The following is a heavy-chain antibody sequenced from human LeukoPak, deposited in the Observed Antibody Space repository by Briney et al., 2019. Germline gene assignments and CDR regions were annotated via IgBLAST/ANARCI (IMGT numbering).Heavy chain of an antibody. Sequence: PSETLSLTCSVSGGSISTYYWTWIRQPPGEGLEWIGYIYYSGSTNYNPSLKSRVTISVDTSKNQFSLNLSSVTATDTAVYYCARANYYGSGPETFDIWGQGTMVTVSS. J-gene: IGHJ3*02. D-gene: IGHD3-10*01. CDR3: ARANYYGSGPETFDI. V-gene: IGHV4-59*01. CDR1: GGSISTYY. CDR2: IYYSGST.